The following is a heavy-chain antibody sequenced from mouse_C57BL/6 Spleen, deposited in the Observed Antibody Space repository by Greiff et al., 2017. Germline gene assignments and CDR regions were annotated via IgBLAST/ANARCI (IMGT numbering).Heavy chain of an antibody. CDR1: GYSFTGYF. D-gene: IGHD2-2*01. V-gene: IGHV1-20*01. CDR2: INPYNGDT. Sequence: DVKLQESGPELVKPGDSVKISCKASGYSFTGYFMNWVMQSHGKSLEWIGRINPYNGDTFYNQKFKGKATLTVDKSSSTAHMELRSLTSEDSAVYYCARGVTTLFDYWGQGTTLTVSS. CDR3: ARGVTTLFDY. J-gene: IGHJ2*01.